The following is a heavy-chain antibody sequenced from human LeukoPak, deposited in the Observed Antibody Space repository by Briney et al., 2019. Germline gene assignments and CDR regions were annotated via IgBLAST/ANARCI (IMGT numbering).Heavy chain of an antibody. D-gene: IGHD1-1*01. Sequence: KPSETLSLTCTVSGRSISNYYWSWIRQPPGKGLEWIGYIYYSGSTNYNPSLKSRVSISVDTSKNQFSLRLSSVTAADTAVYYCARRLPGYPYAFDIWGQGTMVTVSS. CDR1: GRSISNYY. CDR2: IYYSGST. J-gene: IGHJ3*02. V-gene: IGHV4-59*08. CDR3: ARRLPGYPYAFDI.